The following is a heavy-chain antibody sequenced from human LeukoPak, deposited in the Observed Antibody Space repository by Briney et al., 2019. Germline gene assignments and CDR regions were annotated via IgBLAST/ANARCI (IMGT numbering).Heavy chain of an antibody. J-gene: IGHJ4*02. CDR1: GGSISSSSYY. V-gene: IGHV4-39*01. CDR3: ADRTSSIAALR. CDR2: IYYSGST. Sequence: PSETLSLTCTVSGGSISSSSYYWGWLRQPPGKGLEWIGSIYYSGSTYYNPSLKSRVTISVDTSKNQFSLKLSSVTAADTAVYYCADRTSSIAALRWGQGTLVTVSS. D-gene: IGHD6-6*01.